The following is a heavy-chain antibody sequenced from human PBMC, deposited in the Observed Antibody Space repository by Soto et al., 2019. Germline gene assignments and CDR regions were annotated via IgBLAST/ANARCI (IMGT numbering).Heavy chain of an antibody. CDR3: ARGTPVTTGHAFDI. CDR1: RFTFSDYY. CDR2: ISRSGTTI. D-gene: IGHD4-17*01. J-gene: IGHJ3*02. Sequence: QVQLVESGGGLVKPGGSLRLSCAASRFTFSDYYMSWIRQAPGKELPWISYISRSGTTIYYADSVKGRFTISRDNAKNSLYLQLNSLRVEDTAVYYCARGTPVTTGHAFDIWGQGTMVTVSS. V-gene: IGHV3-11*01.